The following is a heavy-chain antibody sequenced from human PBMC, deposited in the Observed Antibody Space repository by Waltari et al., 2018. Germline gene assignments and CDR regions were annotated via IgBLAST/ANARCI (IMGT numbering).Heavy chain of an antibody. D-gene: IGHD2-8*01. Sequence: QVQLVQSGAEVKKPGASVKVSCKASGHTFHGSYMNWVGQAPGQGLEWMGWINPNSGGTNYAQKFQGRVTMTRDTSISTAYMELSRLRSDDTAVYYCARAVMGTPFDYWGQGTLVTVSS. V-gene: IGHV1-2*02. CDR3: ARAVMGTPFDY. J-gene: IGHJ4*02. CDR1: GHTFHGSY. CDR2: INPNSGGT.